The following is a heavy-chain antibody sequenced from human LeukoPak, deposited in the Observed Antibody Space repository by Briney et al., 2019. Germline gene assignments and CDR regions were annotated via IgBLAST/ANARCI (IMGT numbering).Heavy chain of an antibody. CDR1: GYTFTGYY. J-gene: IGHJ5*02. CDR2: INPNSGGT. CDR3: ARGIAVAGTYNWFDP. Sequence: ASVKVSCKASGYTFTGYYMHWVRQAPGQGLEWMGWINPNSGGTNYAQKFQGRVTMTRDTSISTAYMELRSLRSDDTAVYYCARGIAVAGTYNWFDPWGQGTLVTVSS. V-gene: IGHV1-2*02. D-gene: IGHD6-19*01.